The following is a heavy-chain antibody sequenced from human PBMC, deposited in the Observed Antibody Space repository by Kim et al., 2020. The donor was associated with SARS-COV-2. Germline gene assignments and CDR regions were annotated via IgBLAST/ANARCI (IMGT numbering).Heavy chain of an antibody. CDR2: ITCDGSKT. V-gene: IGHV3-30*04. CDR3: ASSPKALRFGKLYPWHD. CDR1: GFTFSAYS. Sequence: GGSLRLSCAASGFTFSAYSMHWVRQAPGKGLEWVTFITCDGSKTNFADSVMGRFTISRDNSKNTLYLQMNSLIPEDTAIYYCASSPKALRFGKLYPWHDWGQGTLVTVSS. D-gene: IGHD3-10*01. J-gene: IGHJ4*02.